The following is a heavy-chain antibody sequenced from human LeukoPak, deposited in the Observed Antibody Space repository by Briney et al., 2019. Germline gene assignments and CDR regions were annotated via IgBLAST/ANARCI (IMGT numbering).Heavy chain of an antibody. CDR3: ARDRTVVTQNFAHNWFDP. CDR2: IIPIFGTA. D-gene: IGHD4-23*01. Sequence: SVKVSCKAFGGTFSSYAISWVRQAPGQGLEWMGGIIPIFGTANYAQKFQGRVTITADESTSTAYMELSSLRSEDTAVYYCARDRTVVTQNFAHNWFDPWGQGTPVTVSS. CDR1: GGTFSSYA. V-gene: IGHV1-69*13. J-gene: IGHJ5*02.